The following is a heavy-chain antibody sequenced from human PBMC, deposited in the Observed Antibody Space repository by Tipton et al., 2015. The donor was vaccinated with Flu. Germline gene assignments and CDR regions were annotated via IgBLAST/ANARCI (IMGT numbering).Heavy chain of an antibody. CDR3: ARGSGSPSPTAFDI. D-gene: IGHD1-26*01. CDR1: GFTFSSYW. J-gene: IGHJ3*02. CDR2: INQYGREK. Sequence: SLRLSCAASGFTFSSYWMSWVRQAPGKGLEWEANINQYGREKKYVDSVKGPFTTSRDNAENSLYLQMNSLRAEDTAVYYCARGSGSPSPTAFDIWGQGTMVTVSS. V-gene: IGHV3-7*03.